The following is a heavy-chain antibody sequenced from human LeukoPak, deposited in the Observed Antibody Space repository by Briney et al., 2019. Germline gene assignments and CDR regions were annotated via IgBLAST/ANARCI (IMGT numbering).Heavy chain of an antibody. Sequence: SETPSLTCTVSGGSISSSSYYWGWIRQPPGKGLEWIGSIYYSGSTNYNPSLKSRVTISVDTSKNQFSLKLSSVTAADTAVYYCAREKYYDTLTGHSGRNAFDIWGQGTMVTVSS. J-gene: IGHJ3*02. CDR1: GGSISSSSYY. CDR3: AREKYYDTLTGHSGRNAFDI. CDR2: IYYSGST. V-gene: IGHV4-39*07. D-gene: IGHD3-9*01.